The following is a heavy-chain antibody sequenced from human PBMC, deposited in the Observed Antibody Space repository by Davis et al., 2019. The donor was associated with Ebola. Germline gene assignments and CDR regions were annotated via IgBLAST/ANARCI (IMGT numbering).Heavy chain of an antibody. J-gene: IGHJ5*02. CDR3: ARDSSNGSDGWFDP. CDR2: IYYSGST. D-gene: IGHD6-25*01. Sequence: PSETLSLTCTVSGGSISSGGYYWSWIRQHPGKGLEWIGYIYYSGSTYYNPSLKSRVTISVDTSKNQFSLKLSSVTAADTAVYYCARDSSNGSDGWFDPWGQGTLVTVSS. V-gene: IGHV4-31*03. CDR1: GGSISSGGYY.